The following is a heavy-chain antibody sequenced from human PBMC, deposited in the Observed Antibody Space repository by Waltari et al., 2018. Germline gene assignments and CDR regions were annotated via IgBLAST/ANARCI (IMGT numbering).Heavy chain of an antibody. Sequence: QVQLQESGPGLVKPSETLSLTCAVSGYSISSGYYWSWIRQSPGRGLEWIGDINHGETTNYNPSLESRVTISIDTSKNQFSLKLTSVTAADTAMYYCTRGGYYLGTSDYSNWFDPWGQGTPVTVSS. D-gene: IGHD3-16*01. CDR2: INHGETT. CDR1: GYSISSGYY. CDR3: TRGGYYLGTSDYSNWFDP. V-gene: IGHV4-38-2*01. J-gene: IGHJ5*02.